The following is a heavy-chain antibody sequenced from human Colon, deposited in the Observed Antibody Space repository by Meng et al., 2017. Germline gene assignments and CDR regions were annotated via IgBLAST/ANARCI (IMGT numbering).Heavy chain of an antibody. CDR2: IHHGRGT. Sequence: QALLPATGPGLVYPSWTLSLSCAVSGDSITYDNLWSRLRQPPGKGLEWIGEIHHGRGTNYNPALRSRVTFSLDKSRNQLSLTLTAVTAADTAVYYCARNGFYSLGYWGPGAPVTVSS. D-gene: IGHD3-22*01. V-gene: IGHV4-4*02. J-gene: IGHJ4*02. CDR3: ARNGFYSLGY. CDR1: GDSITYDNL.